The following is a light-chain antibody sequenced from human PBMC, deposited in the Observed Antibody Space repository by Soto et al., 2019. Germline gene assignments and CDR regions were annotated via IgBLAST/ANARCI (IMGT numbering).Light chain of an antibody. CDR1: QSIDSR. Sequence: DIQMTQSPSTLSASVGDRVTFTCRASQSIDSRLAWYQQKPGKNPRLLIRDASTLETGVPSRFSGGGSGTEFTLTISGLQPDDFATYYCQQYNTFTYNFGQGTKLDIK. J-gene: IGKJ2*01. CDR2: DAS. CDR3: QQYNTFTYN. V-gene: IGKV1-5*01.